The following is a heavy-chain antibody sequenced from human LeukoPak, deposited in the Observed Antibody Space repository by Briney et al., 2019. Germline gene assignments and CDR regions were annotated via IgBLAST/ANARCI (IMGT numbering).Heavy chain of an antibody. J-gene: IGHJ6*03. Sequence: PGGSLRLSCAASGFTFSGSAMHWVRQASGKGLEWVGRIRSKANSYATAYAASVKGRFTISRDNSKNTLYLQMNSLRAEDTAVYYCAKAPSGMNYYYYMDVWGKGTTVTISS. CDR2: IRSKANSYAT. D-gene: IGHD1-26*01. CDR1: GFTFSGSA. CDR3: AKAPSGMNYYYYMDV. V-gene: IGHV3-73*01.